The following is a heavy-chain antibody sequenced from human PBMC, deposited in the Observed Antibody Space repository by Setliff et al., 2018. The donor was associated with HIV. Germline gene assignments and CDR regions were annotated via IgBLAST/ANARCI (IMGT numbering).Heavy chain of an antibody. CDR3: ARDTSTTAYYYYGMDV. J-gene: IGHJ6*02. CDR2: IKQDGSEK. CDR1: GFTFSSYW. V-gene: IGHV3-7*01. D-gene: IGHD4-17*01. Sequence: GGSLRLSCAASGFTFSSYWMSWVRQAPGKGLEWVANIKQDGSEKYYVDSVKGRFTISRDNAKNSLYLQMNSLRAEDTAVYYCARDTSTTAYYYYGMDVWGQGTTVTVSS.